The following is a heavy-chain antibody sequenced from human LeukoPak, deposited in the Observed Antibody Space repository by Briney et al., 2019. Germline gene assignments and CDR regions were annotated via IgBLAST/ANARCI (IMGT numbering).Heavy chain of an antibody. CDR2: IKQDGSEK. CDR3: ARRVPYYDFWSGYYDYYYYYGMGV. Sequence: TGGSLRLSCAASGFTFSSYWMSWVRQAPGKGLEWVANIKQDGSEKYYVDSVKGRFTISRDNAKNSLYLQMNSLRAEDTAVYYCARRVPYYDFWSGYYDYYYYYGMGVWGQGTTVTVSS. CDR1: GFTFSSYW. D-gene: IGHD3-3*01. V-gene: IGHV3-7*01. J-gene: IGHJ6*02.